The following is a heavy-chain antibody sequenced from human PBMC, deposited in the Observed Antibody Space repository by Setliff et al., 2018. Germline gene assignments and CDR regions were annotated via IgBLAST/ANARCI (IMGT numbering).Heavy chain of an antibody. D-gene: IGHD3-3*01. Sequence: SETLSLTCTVSGDSISGAKYYWSWIRQSAGKGLECIGRIYTDGSTKYNPSLNSRVALSIDTSKNQFSLRLSSVTAADTAVYFCARVTGFLYMDVWGKGTTVTV. CDR1: GDSISGAKYY. J-gene: IGHJ6*03. CDR2: IYTDGST. CDR3: ARVTGFLYMDV. V-gene: IGHV4-61*02.